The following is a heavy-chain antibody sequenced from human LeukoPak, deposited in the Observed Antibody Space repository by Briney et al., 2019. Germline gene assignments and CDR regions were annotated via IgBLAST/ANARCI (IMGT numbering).Heavy chain of an antibody. CDR2: IYTTGST. CDR3: ATYTHWVAGDV. J-gene: IGHJ6*02. D-gene: IGHD3-16*01. V-gene: IGHV4-4*07. CDR1: GGSISSYY. Sequence: SETLSLTCTVSGGSISSYYWTWIRQPAGKGLEWIGRIYTTGSTNYNPSLNSRVTLSVDTSKNQFSLKLSSVTAADTAVYYCATYTHWVAGDVWGQGTTVTVSS.